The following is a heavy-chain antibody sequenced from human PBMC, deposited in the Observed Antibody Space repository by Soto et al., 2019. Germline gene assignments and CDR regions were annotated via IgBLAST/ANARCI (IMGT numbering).Heavy chain of an antibody. CDR2: ISVSDAFI. D-gene: IGHD1-20*01. V-gene: IGHV3-23*01. CDR1: GFNVGAFA. CDR3: TRETIAGITGLDY. Sequence: GGSLRLSCAASGFNVGAFAVNWVRQAPGKGLEWVSGISVSDAFIYYADSVRGRFSISRDASENILYLQMNSLRVDDTALYYCTRETIAGITGLDYWGPGTLVTVSS. J-gene: IGHJ4*02.